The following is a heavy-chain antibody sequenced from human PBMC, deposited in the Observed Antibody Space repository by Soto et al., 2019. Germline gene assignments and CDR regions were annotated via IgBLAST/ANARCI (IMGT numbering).Heavy chain of an antibody. CDR2: ISDSGANT. J-gene: IGHJ5*02. Sequence: GGSLRLSCAGSGFIFSSYAMAWVRQAPGKGLEWVSAISDSGANTYYADSVKGRFTISRDNSKNTLFLQMNSLRAEDTAVYYCAKDSFSCRIVAQRFDPWGQGTLVTVSS. CDR1: GFIFSSYA. D-gene: IGHD2-15*01. V-gene: IGHV3-23*01. CDR3: AKDSFSCRIVAQRFDP.